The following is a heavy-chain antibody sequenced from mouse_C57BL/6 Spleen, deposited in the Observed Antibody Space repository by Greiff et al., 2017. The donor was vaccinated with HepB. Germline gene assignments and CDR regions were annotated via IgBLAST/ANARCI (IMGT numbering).Heavy chain of an antibody. CDR3: AREREFITTAYYAMDY. CDR2: IYPRSGNT. J-gene: IGHJ4*01. Sequence: QVQLQQSGAELARPGASVKLSCKASGYTFTSYGISWVKQSTGQGLEWIGEIYPRSGNTYYNEKFKGKATLTADKSSSTAYMELRSLTSEDSAVYFCAREREFITTAYYAMDYWGQGTSVTVSS. D-gene: IGHD1-1*01. CDR1: GYTFTSYG. V-gene: IGHV1-81*01.